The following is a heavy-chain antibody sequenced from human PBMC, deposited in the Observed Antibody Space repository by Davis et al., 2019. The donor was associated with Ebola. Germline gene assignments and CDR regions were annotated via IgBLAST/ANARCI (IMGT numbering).Heavy chain of an antibody. CDR1: EFPFSSYS. CDR2: ITSGSTYI. Sequence: GGSLRLSCAASEFPFSSYSMNWVRQAPGKGLEWVSSITSGSTYIYYADSVKGRFTISRDNARNSLFLQMSSLRAEDTAVYYCARDLGGPLISWGQGTLVTVSS. CDR3: ARDLGGPLIS. V-gene: IGHV3-21*01. D-gene: IGHD3-3*01. J-gene: IGHJ5*02.